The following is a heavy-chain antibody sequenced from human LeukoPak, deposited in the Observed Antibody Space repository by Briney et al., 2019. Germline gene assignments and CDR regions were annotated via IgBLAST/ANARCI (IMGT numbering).Heavy chain of an antibody. CDR2: ISYSGIT. J-gene: IGHJ6*02. V-gene: IGHV4-59*08. D-gene: IGHD6-13*01. Sequence: SETLSLTCTVSGGSISTYYWSWIRQPPGKGLEWIGYISYSGITNYNPSLKSRVTISVDTSKNQFSLKLSSVTAADTAVYYCARHRISSWGNYYYGMDVWGQGTTVTVSS. CDR1: GGSISTYY. CDR3: ARHRISSWGNYYYGMDV.